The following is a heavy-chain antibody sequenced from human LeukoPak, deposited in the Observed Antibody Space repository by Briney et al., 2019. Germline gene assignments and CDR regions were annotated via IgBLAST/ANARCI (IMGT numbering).Heavy chain of an antibody. J-gene: IGHJ4*02. Sequence: GGSLRLSCAASGFTFSNYPIHWVRRAPGKGLEWVSSISTSSSYIYYADSVKGRFTVSRDNAKNSLYLQMNSLRAEDTAVYYCAREEGGPGFDYWGQGALVSVSS. CDR1: GFTFSNYP. CDR3: AREEGGPGFDY. V-gene: IGHV3-21*01. CDR2: ISTSSSYI. D-gene: IGHD2-15*01.